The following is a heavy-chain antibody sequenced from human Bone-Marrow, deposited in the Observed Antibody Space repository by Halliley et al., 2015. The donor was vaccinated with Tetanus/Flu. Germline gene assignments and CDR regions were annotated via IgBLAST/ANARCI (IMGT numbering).Heavy chain of an antibody. V-gene: IGHV3-74*01. CDR3: TRGYSSGPFDS. D-gene: IGHD2-15*01. CDR2: IKSEGIST. Sequence: LGWVSRIKSEGISTNYAESVKGRFTISRDNVKSTLYLQRNSLRAEDTALYYCTRGYSSGPFDSWGQGAPVSVSS. J-gene: IGHJ4*02.